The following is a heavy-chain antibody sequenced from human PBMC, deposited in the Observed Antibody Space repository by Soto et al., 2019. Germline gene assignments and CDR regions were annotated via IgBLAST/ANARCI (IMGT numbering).Heavy chain of an antibody. D-gene: IGHD2-2*01. CDR1: GVTFSDYA. Sequence: QVQLVESGGGVVQPGRSLRLSCAASGVTFSDYAMHWVRQAPCKGLEWLTVISYDGSNKYYADSVKGRFTISRDNSKNTLYLQMNSLRAEDTAVYYCARRYSTSCLDYWGQGTLVTVSS. CDR2: ISYDGSNK. J-gene: IGHJ4*02. V-gene: IGHV3-30-3*01. CDR3: ARRYSTSCLDY.